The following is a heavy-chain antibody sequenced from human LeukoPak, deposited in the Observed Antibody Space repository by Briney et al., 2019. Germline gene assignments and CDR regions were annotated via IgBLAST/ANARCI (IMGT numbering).Heavy chain of an antibody. J-gene: IGHJ4*02. CDR1: GFTFSSYA. CDR2: ISGSGGST. D-gene: IGHD4-17*01. V-gene: IGHV3-23*01. Sequence: PGGSLRLSCAASGFTFSSYAMSWVRQAPGKGLEWVSAISGSGGSTYYADSVKGRFTISRDNSKNTLYLQMNSLRAEDTAVYYCASNGDLEYYFDYWGQGTLVTVSS. CDR3: ASNGDLEYYFDY.